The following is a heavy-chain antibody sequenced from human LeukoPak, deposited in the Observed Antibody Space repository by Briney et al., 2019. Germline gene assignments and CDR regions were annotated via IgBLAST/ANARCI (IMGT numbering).Heavy chain of an antibody. D-gene: IGHD6-19*01. V-gene: IGHV4-4*07. Sequence: PSETLSLTCTVSGGSISGYYWNWIRQPAGKGLEWIGRVYTTGSTNYNPSLKSRVTMSVDTSKNQSSLKLMSVNAADTAVYYCARGAVALYYFACWGQGTLVTVSS. CDR3: ARGAVALYYFAC. CDR1: GGSISGYY. J-gene: IGHJ4*02. CDR2: VYTTGST.